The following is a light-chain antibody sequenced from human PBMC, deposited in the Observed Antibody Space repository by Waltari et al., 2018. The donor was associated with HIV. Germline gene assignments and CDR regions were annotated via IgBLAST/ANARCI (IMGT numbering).Light chain of an antibody. J-gene: IGLJ2*01. Sequence: QSVVTQPPSVSGAPGQRVTISCPGSSSNIGAGYDVHWYQQLPGTAPKLLIYGNRNRPSGVPDRFSGAKSGTSASRAITGLQAEDEADYYCQSYDSSLSGSDVVFGGGTELTVL. CDR3: QSYDSSLSGSDVV. V-gene: IGLV1-40*01. CDR2: GNR. CDR1: SSNIGAGYD.